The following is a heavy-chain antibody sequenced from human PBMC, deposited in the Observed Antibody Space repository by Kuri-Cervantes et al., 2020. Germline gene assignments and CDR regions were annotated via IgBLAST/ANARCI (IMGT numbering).Heavy chain of an antibody. J-gene: IGHJ4*02. Sequence: SETLSPTCTVSGGSISSRSYYWGWIRQPPGKGLEWIGTIYNSGHTYNNPSLKSRVTISVDKSKNQFSLKLSSVTAADTAVYYCARVNGTGPFDYWGQGTLVTVSS. V-gene: IGHV4-39*07. CDR3: ARVNGTGPFDY. CDR2: IYNSGHT. CDR1: GGSISSRSYY. D-gene: IGHD2-8*01.